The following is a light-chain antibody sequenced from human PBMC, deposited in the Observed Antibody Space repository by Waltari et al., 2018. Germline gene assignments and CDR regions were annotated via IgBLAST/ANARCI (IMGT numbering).Light chain of an antibody. J-gene: IGLJ2*01. CDR1: SSDVGSYNL. CDR2: AVT. Sequence: QSALTQPASVSGSPGQSITISCTGTSSDVGSYNLVSWYQQHPGKTPKLMIFAVTKRPSGVSNRFSGSKSGNTASLTISGLQAEDEADYYCSSYAGSSTPVVFGGGTKLTVL. CDR3: SSYAGSSTPVV. V-gene: IGLV2-23*02.